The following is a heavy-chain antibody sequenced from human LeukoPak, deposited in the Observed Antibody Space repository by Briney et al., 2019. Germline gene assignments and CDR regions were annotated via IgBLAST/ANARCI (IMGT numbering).Heavy chain of an antibody. Sequence: ASVKVSCKASGYTFTSYDINWVRQATGQGLEWMGWMNPNSGNTGYAQEFQGRVTMTRNTSISTAYMELSSLRSEDTAVHYCARARRVGVPAASNYYYYMDVWGKGTTVTVSS. CDR1: GYTFTSYD. CDR2: MNPNSGNT. J-gene: IGHJ6*03. V-gene: IGHV1-8*01. CDR3: ARARRVGVPAASNYYYYMDV. D-gene: IGHD2-2*01.